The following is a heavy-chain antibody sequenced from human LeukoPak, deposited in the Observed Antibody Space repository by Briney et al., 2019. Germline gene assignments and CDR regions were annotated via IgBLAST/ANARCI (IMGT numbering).Heavy chain of an antibody. V-gene: IGHV3-30-3*01. D-gene: IGHD6-13*01. J-gene: IGHJ3*02. CDR3: ARQYSSSPHAFDI. CDR1: GFTFSSYA. CDR2: ISYDGSNK. Sequence: GGSLRLSCAASGFTFSSYAMHWVRQAPGKGLEWVAVISYDGSNKYYADSVKGRFTISRDNSKNTLYLQMNSLRAEDTAVYYCARQYSSSPHAFDIWGQGTMVTVSS.